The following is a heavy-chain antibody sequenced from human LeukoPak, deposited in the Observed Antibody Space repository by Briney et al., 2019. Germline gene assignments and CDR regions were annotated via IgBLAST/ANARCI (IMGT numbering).Heavy chain of an antibody. D-gene: IGHD2-2*01. CDR2: IQAKAYGGAT. V-gene: IGHV3-49*04. CDR3: TRAPHPRCSSSGCYLDY. Sequence: GRSLRLSSSTSGFTFGDYAMSWVRQAPGKGLEWVGFIQAKAYGGATKYAASVNGRFSISRDDSQSIANLQMNDLKTEDTAVYYCTRAPHPRCSSSGCYLDYWGQGTLVTVSS. J-gene: IGHJ4*02. CDR1: GFTFGDYA.